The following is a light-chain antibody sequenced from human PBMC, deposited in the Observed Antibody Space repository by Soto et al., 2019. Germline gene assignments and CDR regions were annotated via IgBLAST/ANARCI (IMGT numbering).Light chain of an antibody. CDR1: QGISSY. J-gene: IGKJ1*01. CDR2: AAS. V-gene: IGKV1-8*01. CDR3: HQYYSYPRT. Sequence: AIRMTQSPSSLSASTGDRVTITCRASQGISSYLAWYQQKPRKAPKLLIYAASTLQSGVPSRFSGSGSGTDFTLTISCLQSEDFATYYCHQYYSYPRTFGQGTKVEIK.